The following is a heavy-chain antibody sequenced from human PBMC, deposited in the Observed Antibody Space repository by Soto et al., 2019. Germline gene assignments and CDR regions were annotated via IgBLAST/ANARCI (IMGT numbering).Heavy chain of an antibody. Sequence: ASVKVSCKASGYTFTSYAMHWVRQAPGQRLEWMGWINAGNGNTKYSQKFQGRVTITRDTSASTAYMELSSLRSEDTAVYYCARGVPFLEWLTPAYYFDYWGQGTLVTVSS. CDR1: GYTFTSYA. CDR3: ARGVPFLEWLTPAYYFDY. J-gene: IGHJ4*02. D-gene: IGHD3-3*02. CDR2: INAGNGNT. V-gene: IGHV1-3*01.